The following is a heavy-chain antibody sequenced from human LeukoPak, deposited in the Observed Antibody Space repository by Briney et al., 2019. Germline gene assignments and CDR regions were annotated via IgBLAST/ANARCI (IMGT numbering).Heavy chain of an antibody. V-gene: IGHV1-18*01. CDR3: ASSNGFAESYNRFDP. CDR1: GYTFTSYG. D-gene: IGHD3-10*01. J-gene: IGHJ5*02. Sequence: ASVKVSCKASGYTFTSYGISWVRQAPGQGLEWMGWISAYNGNTNYAQKLQGRVTMTTDTSTSTAYMELRSLRSDDTAVYYCASSNGFAESYNRFDPWGQGTLVTVSS. CDR2: ISAYNGNT.